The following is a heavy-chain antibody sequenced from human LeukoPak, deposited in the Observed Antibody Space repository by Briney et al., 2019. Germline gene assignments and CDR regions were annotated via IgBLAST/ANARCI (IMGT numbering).Heavy chain of an antibody. D-gene: IGHD2-21*01. CDR1: GGSLSAFY. J-gene: IGHJ6*03. Sequence: SETLSLTCSVSGGSLSAFYWTWIRQPAGKRLEWIGRIYSSGTTNYNPSLKSRVSMSLDMANNQFSLKLQSVTAADTAIYYCARVEVIAANSLFYYYMDVWGKGTTVTVSS. CDR2: IYSSGTT. CDR3: ARVEVIAANSLFYYYMDV. V-gene: IGHV4-4*07.